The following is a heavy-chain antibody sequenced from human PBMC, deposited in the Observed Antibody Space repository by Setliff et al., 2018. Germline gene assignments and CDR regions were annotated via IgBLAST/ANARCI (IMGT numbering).Heavy chain of an antibody. Sequence: SETLSLTCTVSGGSISEPNYYWSWIRQPPGKGLEWIGYIYASGSTNYNPSLKSRVTSSVDTSKNQFSLRLKSVTAADTAVYYCARGNSRSSVWYVVPHFDYWGQGTLVTVSS. J-gene: IGHJ4*02. CDR1: GGSISEPNYY. CDR2: IYASGST. CDR3: ARGNSRSSVWYVVPHFDY. V-gene: IGHV4-4*08. D-gene: IGHD6-19*01.